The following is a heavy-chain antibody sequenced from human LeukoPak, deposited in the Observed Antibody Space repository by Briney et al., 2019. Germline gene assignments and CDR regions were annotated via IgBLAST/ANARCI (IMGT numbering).Heavy chain of an antibody. D-gene: IGHD5-18*01. CDR2: ISSSSSYI. V-gene: IGHV3-21*01. Sequence: GGSLRLSCAASGFTFSNYAMNWVRQAPGKGLEWVSSISSSSSYIYYADSVKGRFTISRDNAKNSLYLQMNSLRAEDTAVYYCARAKAGYRRYYYYYYMDVWGKGTTVTVSS. CDR1: GFTFSNYA. CDR3: ARAKAGYRRYYYYYYMDV. J-gene: IGHJ6*03.